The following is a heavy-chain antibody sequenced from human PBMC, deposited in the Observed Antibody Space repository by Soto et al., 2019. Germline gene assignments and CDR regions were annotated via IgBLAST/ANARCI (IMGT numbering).Heavy chain of an antibody. D-gene: IGHD3-22*01. CDR1: GGSVNSGGYY. CDR3: ARGKGSSGGYFDS. Sequence: QVQLQESGPGLVMPSETLSLTCTVSGGSVNSGGYYWSWIRQPPGKGLEWIGYIFYSGSTDYHPSLKSRVTISVDTSKNQFSLNVSSVTAADTAVYYCARGKGSSGGYFDSWGQGTLVTVSS. CDR2: IFYSGST. V-gene: IGHV4-61*08. J-gene: IGHJ4*02.